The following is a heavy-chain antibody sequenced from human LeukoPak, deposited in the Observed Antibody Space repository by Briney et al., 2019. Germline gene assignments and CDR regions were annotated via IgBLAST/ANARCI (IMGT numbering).Heavy chain of an antibody. Sequence: GESLQISCQGSGYSFTNYWIAWVRQLPGKGLEWMGIIYPGDSDTRYSPSFQGQVTISADKSISTAYLQWSSLKASDTAMYYCAKSGGYTTSSDFDYWGQGTLVTVSS. J-gene: IGHJ4*02. V-gene: IGHV5-51*01. D-gene: IGHD6-6*01. CDR3: AKSGGYTTSSDFDY. CDR2: IYPGDSDT. CDR1: GYSFTNYW.